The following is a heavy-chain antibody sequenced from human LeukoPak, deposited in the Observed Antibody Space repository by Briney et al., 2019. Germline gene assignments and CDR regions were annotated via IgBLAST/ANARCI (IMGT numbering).Heavy chain of an antibody. D-gene: IGHD3-22*01. J-gene: IGHJ4*02. CDR1: GFTFSSYW. Sequence: GGSLRLSCAASGFTFSSYWMSWVRQAPGKGLEWVSYISSSGSTIYYADSVKGRFTISRDNAKNSLYLQMNSLRAEDTAVYYCARGYYDSSGYYNWGQGTLVTVSS. V-gene: IGHV3-48*04. CDR2: ISSSGSTI. CDR3: ARGYYDSSGYYN.